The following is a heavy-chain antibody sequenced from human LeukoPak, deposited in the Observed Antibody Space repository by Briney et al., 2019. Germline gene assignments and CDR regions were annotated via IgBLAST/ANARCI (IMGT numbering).Heavy chain of an antibody. CDR1: GFTFSDYG. CDR2: IWYDGTNK. D-gene: IGHD6-19*01. Sequence: GGSLRLSCAVSGFTFSDYGMHWVRQAPGKGLEWVAVIWYDGTNKYYADSVEGRFTISRDNSKNTLYLQMDSLRAEDTAVYYCARTRYNSGGGDYWGQGTPVTVSP. J-gene: IGHJ4*02. V-gene: IGHV3-33*01. CDR3: ARTRYNSGGGDY.